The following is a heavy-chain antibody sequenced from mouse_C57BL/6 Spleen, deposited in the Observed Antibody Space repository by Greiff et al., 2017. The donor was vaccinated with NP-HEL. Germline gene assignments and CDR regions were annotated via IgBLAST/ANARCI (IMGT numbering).Heavy chain of an antibody. CDR2: INPNNGGT. V-gene: IGHV1-22*01. Sequence: VQLQQSGPELVKPGASVKMSCKASGYTFTDYNMHWVKQSHGKSLEWIGYINPNNGGTSYNQKFKGKATLTVNKSSSTAYMELRSLTSEDSAVYYCARDGSSLYYAMDYWGQGTSVTVSS. CDR3: ARDGSSLYYAMDY. J-gene: IGHJ4*01. D-gene: IGHD1-1*01. CDR1: GYTFTDYN.